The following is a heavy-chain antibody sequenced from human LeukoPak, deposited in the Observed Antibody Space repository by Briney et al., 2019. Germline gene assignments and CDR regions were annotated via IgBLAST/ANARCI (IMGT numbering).Heavy chain of an antibody. D-gene: IGHD5-18*01. CDR1: GGTFSSYA. CDR3: AREDIGSYGNFDY. Sequence: SSVKVSCKACGGTFSSYAISWVRQAPGQGLEWMGGIIPIFGTANYAQKFQGRVTITADKSTSTAYMELSSLRSEDTAVYYCAREDIGSYGNFDYWGQGTLVTVSS. J-gene: IGHJ4*02. CDR2: IIPIFGTA. V-gene: IGHV1-69*06.